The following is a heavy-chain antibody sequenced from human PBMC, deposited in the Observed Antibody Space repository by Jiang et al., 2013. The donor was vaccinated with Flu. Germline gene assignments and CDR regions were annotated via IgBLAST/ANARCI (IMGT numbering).Heavy chain of an antibody. CDR3: ARAGSGWFNPFDY. V-gene: IGHV4-59*11. D-gene: IGHD6-19*01. J-gene: IGHJ4*02. CDR1: GGSISSHY. Sequence: GPGLVKPSETLSLTCTVSGGSISSHYWSWDPAAPRGRDWSGLGYIYYSGSTNYNPSLKSRVTISVDTSNNQFSLKLSSVTAADTAVYYCARAGSGWFNPFDYWGQGTLVTVSS. CDR2: IYYSGST.